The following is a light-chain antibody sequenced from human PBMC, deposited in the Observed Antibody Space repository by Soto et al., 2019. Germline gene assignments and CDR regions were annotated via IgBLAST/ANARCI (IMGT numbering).Light chain of an antibody. J-gene: IGLJ1*01. CDR1: SSDVGGYNY. CDR2: EVS. Sequence: QSALTQPPSASGSPGQSVTISCTGTSSDVGGYNYVSWYQQHPGKAPKLMIYEVSKRPSGVPDRFSGSKSGNTASLTVSGFQSEDGADYYCGSYAGSKNFAFGTGTKVTVL. V-gene: IGLV2-8*01. CDR3: GSYAGSKNFA.